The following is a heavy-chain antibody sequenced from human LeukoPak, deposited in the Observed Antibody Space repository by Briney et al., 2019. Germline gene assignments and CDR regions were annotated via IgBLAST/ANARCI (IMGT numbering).Heavy chain of an antibody. V-gene: IGHV3-7*01. CDR2: IKQDGSEK. CDR3: AREPVDTAMVYFDY. Sequence: PGGSLRLSCTASGFTFGDYAMSWVRQAPGKGLEWVANIKQDGSEKYYVDSVKGRFTISRDNAKNSLYLQMNSLRAEDTAVYYCAREPVDTAMVYFDYWGQGTLVTVSS. J-gene: IGHJ4*02. CDR1: GFTFGDYA. D-gene: IGHD5-18*01.